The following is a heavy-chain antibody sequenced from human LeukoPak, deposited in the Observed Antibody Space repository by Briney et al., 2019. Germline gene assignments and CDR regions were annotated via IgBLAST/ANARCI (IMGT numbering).Heavy chain of an antibody. J-gene: IGHJ3*02. CDR1: GFSFSNYG. Sequence: GGSLRLSCVASGFSFSNYGMNCVRQAPGKGLEWVSFTDTGGNYIYYGDSVKGRFTISRDNARKLLFLQMNGLRAEDTAVYYCARGRSITMLRGVAMSDGFDIWGQGAMVAVSS. CDR2: TDTGGNYI. CDR3: ARGRSITMLRGVAMSDGFDI. V-gene: IGHV3-21*01. D-gene: IGHD3-10*01.